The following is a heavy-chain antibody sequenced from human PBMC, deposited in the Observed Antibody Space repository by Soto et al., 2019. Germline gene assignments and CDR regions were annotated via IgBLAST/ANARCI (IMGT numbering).Heavy chain of an antibody. Sequence: XATLSLPCTVSGGSISSSSYYWGWIRQPPGKGLEWIGSIYYSGSTYYNPSLKSRVTISVDTSKNQFSLKLSSVTAADTAVYYCARRLGTGTINWFDPWGQGTLVTVSS. CDR2: IYYSGST. V-gene: IGHV4-39*01. CDR3: ARRLGTGTINWFDP. D-gene: IGHD1-7*01. CDR1: GGSISSSSYY. J-gene: IGHJ5*02.